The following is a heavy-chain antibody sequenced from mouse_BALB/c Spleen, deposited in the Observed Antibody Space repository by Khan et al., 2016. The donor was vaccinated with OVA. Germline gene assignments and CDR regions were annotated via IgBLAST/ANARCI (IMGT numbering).Heavy chain of an antibody. Sequence: EVKLVESGGDLVKPGGSLKLSCAASGFTFSTYGMSWVRQTPDKRLEWVATVSTGGGYTYYPDSVKGRFTISRDNAKNTLYLQMSSLKSDDTAMLYCARLAYYYDSEGFAYWGQGTLVTVSA. D-gene: IGHD1-1*01. V-gene: IGHV5-6*01. CDR2: VSTGGGYT. CDR3: ARLAYYYDSEGFAY. J-gene: IGHJ3*01. CDR1: GFTFSTYG.